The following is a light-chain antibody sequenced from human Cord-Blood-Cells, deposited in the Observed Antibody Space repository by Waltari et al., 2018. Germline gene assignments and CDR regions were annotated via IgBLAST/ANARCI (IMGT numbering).Light chain of an antibody. Sequence: DIQMTQSPSSLSASVGDRVTITCRASQSISSYLNWYQQKPGKAPKLLIYAASSLQSGVPSMLSGSGSGTDFTLTISSLQPEDFATYYCQQSYSTPRTFGQWTKLEMK. CDR1: QSISSY. CDR2: AAS. J-gene: IGKJ2*01. V-gene: IGKV1-39*01. CDR3: QQSYSTPRT.